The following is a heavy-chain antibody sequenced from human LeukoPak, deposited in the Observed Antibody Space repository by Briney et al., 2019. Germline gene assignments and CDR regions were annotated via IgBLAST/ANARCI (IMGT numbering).Heavy chain of an antibody. J-gene: IGHJ4*02. V-gene: IGHV3-53*04. D-gene: IGHD5-24*01. Sequence: GGSLRLSCAASGFTVSSNYMSWVRQAPGKGLEWVSVIYSGGSTYYADSVKGRFTISRHNSKNTLYLQMNSLRAEDTAVYYCARGDGYNYGYYFDYWGQGTLVTVPS. CDR2: IYSGGST. CDR1: GFTVSSNY. CDR3: ARGDGYNYGYYFDY.